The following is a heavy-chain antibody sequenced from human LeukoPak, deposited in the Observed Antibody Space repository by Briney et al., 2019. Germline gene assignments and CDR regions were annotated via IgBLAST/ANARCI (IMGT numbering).Heavy chain of an antibody. Sequence: PGGSLRLSCAASGFTVSSNYMSWVRQAPGKGLEWVGRIKSKTDGGTTDYAAPVKGRFTISRDDSKNTLYLQMNSLKTEDTAVYYCTTPPHCSSTSCYVPYGMDVWGQGTTVTVSS. V-gene: IGHV3-15*01. D-gene: IGHD2-2*01. CDR2: IKSKTDGGTT. CDR3: TTPPHCSSTSCYVPYGMDV. CDR1: GFTVSSNY. J-gene: IGHJ6*02.